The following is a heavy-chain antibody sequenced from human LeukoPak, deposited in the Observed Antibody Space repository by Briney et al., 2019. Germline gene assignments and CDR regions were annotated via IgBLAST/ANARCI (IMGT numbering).Heavy chain of an antibody. D-gene: IGHD2-2*01. CDR2: IYHSGGT. CDR3: ARGRGDIVVVPAARGLNFDY. V-gene: IGHV4-59*12. Sequence: SETLSLTCTVSGGSISSYYWSWIRQPPGKGLEWIGYIYHSGGTYYNPSLKSRVTISVDRSKNQFSLKLSSVTAADTAVYYCARGRGDIVVVPAARGLNFDYWGQGTLVTVSS. CDR1: GGSISSYY. J-gene: IGHJ4*02.